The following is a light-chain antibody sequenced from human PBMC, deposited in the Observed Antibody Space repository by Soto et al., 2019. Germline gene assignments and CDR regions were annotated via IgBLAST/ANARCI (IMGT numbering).Light chain of an antibody. V-gene: IGKV3-15*01. CDR1: QSVSNN. CDR3: QQYNNWPPWT. Sequence: EVVMTQSPATLSVSPGDRATLSCRTSQSVSNNLARYQQKPGQGPRLLIYGASTRATGIPVRCSGSGYGTEFTLTISSLQSEDFAVYYFQQYNNWPPWTFGQVTKVEIK. J-gene: IGKJ1*01. CDR2: GAS.